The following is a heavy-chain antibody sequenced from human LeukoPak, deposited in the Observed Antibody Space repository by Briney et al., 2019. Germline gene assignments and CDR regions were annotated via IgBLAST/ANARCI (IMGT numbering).Heavy chain of an antibody. CDR1: GGSISSYY. CDR3: ARKTSCFDY. CDR2: IYYSGST. J-gene: IGHJ4*02. Sequence: PSETLSLTCTGSGGSISSYYWSWIRQPPRKGLEWIGYIYYSGSTNYNPSLKSRVTISVDTSKNRFSLELTSVTAADTAVHYCARKTSCFDYWGQGTLVTVSS. V-gene: IGHV4-59*01. D-gene: IGHD2-2*01.